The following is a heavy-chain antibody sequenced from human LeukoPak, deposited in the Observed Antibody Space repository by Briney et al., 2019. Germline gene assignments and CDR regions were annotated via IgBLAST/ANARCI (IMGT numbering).Heavy chain of an antibody. CDR3: ARDFGFGIGY. J-gene: IGHJ4*02. CDR1: GFTFSSYS. V-gene: IGHV3-21*01. D-gene: IGHD1-14*01. Sequence: GGSLRLSCAASGFTFSSYSMNWVRQAPGKGLEWVSSNSSSSSYIYYADSVKGRFTISRDNAKNSLYLQMNSLRAEDTAVYYCARDFGFGIGYWGQGTLVTVSS. CDR2: NSSSSSYI.